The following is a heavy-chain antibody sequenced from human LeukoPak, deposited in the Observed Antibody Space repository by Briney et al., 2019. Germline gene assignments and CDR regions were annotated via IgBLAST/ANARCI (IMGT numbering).Heavy chain of an antibody. CDR3: ARDSPLTTVTTFPYWYFDL. CDR1: GDSVSSNSAA. V-gene: IGHV6-1*01. Sequence: SQTLSLTCAISGDSVSSNSAAWNWIRQSPSRGLEWLGRTYFRSKWYNDYAVSVKSRITINPDTSKNQFSLQLNSVTPEDTAVYYCARDSPLTTVTTFPYWYFDLWGRGTLVTVSS. CDR2: TYFRSKWYN. D-gene: IGHD4-17*01. J-gene: IGHJ2*01.